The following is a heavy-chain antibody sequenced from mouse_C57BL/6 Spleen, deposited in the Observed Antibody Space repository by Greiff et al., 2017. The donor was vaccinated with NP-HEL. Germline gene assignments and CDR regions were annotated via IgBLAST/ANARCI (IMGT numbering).Heavy chain of an antibody. Sequence: VQLQQSGAELVKPGASVKMSCKASGYTFTSYWITWVKQRPGQGLEWIGDIYPGSGSTNYNEKFKSKATLTVDTSSSTAYMQLSSLTSEDSAVYYCARYGNCFYAMDYWGQGTSVTVSS. J-gene: IGHJ4*01. V-gene: IGHV1-55*01. CDR1: GYTFTSYW. CDR2: IYPGSGST. CDR3: ARYGNCFYAMDY. D-gene: IGHD2-1*01.